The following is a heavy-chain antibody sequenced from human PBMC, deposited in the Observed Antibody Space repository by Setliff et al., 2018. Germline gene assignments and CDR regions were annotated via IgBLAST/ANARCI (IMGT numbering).Heavy chain of an antibody. Sequence: GGSLRLSCSVSGITFINAWMTWVRQAPGKGPEWVDRIKSSREGATSDYGAPAKGRFTISRDDSKQMIFLQMHNLKTEDTGFYYCATGPRDSRNYLTWLGSWGQGTLVTVSS. CDR2: IKSSREGATS. CDR1: GITFINAW. J-gene: IGHJ5*01. CDR3: ATGPRDSRNYLTWLGS. V-gene: IGHV3-15*01. D-gene: IGHD3-22*01.